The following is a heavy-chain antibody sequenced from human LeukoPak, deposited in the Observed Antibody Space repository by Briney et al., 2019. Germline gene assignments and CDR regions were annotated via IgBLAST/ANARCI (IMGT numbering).Heavy chain of an antibody. V-gene: IGHV4-39*01. CDR2: MDYSGST. CDR3: ASRITIFGVVAYFDY. Sequence: PSEILSLTCTVSGGSISRSSSYWGWIRQPPGKGLEWIGSMDYSGSTYDNPSLKSRVTIFVDTSKNHFSLKLRSVTTPDTAVYCCASRITIFGVVAYFDYWGQGTRVPVSS. CDR1: GGSISRSSSY. J-gene: IGHJ4*02. D-gene: IGHD3-3*01.